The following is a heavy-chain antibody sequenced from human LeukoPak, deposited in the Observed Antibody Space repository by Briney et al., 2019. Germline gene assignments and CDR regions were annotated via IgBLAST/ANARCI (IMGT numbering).Heavy chain of an antibody. CDR2: VYHNGHS. J-gene: IGHJ4*02. V-gene: IGHV4-59*12. CDR3: ARGSFDSSGYYVFDY. Sequence: SETLSLTCNVSGGSFNDNYWNWIRHLPGKGLEWIGYVYHNGHSDYSPSLKSRVTISVDTSKNQFSLKLTSVTAADTAVYYCARGSFDSSGYYVFDYWGQGTLVTVSP. D-gene: IGHD3-22*01. CDR1: GGSFNDNY.